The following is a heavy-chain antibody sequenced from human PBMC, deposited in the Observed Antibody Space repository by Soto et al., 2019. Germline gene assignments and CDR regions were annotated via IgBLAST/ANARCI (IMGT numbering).Heavy chain of an antibody. CDR1: GGTFSSYT. J-gene: IGHJ2*01. CDR2: IIPILGIA. CDR3: ARGLYGGYIWYFDL. D-gene: IGHD5-12*01. V-gene: IGHV1-69*02. Sequence: EASVKVSCKASGGTFSSYTISWVRQAPGQGLEWMGRIIPILGIANYSPSFQGHVTISADKSISTAYLQWSSLKASDTAMYYCARGLYGGYIWYFDLWGRGTLVTVSS.